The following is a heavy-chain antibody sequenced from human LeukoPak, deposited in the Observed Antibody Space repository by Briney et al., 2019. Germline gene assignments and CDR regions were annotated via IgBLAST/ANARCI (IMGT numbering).Heavy chain of an antibody. Sequence: PSETLSLTCTISGGSISSYIWSWIRQPPGKGLEWIGHIYYSGSTHYNPSLKSRVTISLDTSKNQLSLKVTSVTAADTALYYCARGCCTSAVCYPGGVWFDPWGQGTLATVSS. D-gene: IGHD2-8*01. J-gene: IGHJ5*02. CDR3: ARGCCTSAVCYPGGVWFDP. CDR2: IYYSGST. CDR1: GGSISSYI. V-gene: IGHV4-59*01.